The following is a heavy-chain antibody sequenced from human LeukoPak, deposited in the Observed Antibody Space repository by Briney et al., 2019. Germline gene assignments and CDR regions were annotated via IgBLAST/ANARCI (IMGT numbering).Heavy chain of an antibody. Sequence: GASVKVSCKASGYTFTSNAMNWVRQAPGQGLEWMGWINPNSGGTNYAQKFQGWVTMTRDTSISTAYMELSRLRSDDTAVYYCARDSSGWYDYAFDIWGQGTMVTVSS. CDR1: GYTFTSNA. CDR3: ARDSSGWYDYAFDI. J-gene: IGHJ3*02. D-gene: IGHD6-19*01. CDR2: INPNSGGT. V-gene: IGHV1-2*04.